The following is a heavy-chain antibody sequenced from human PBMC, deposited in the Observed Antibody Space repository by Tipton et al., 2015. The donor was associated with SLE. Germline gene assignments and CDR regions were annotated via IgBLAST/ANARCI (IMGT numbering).Heavy chain of an antibody. CDR3: ARDLTLDY. CDR2: INHSGST. Sequence: TLSLTCTVSGGSISSHYWSWIRQPPGKGLEWIGEINHSGSTNYNPSLKSRVTISVDTSKNQFSLKLSSVTAADTAVYYCARDLTLDYWGQGTLVTVSS. V-gene: IGHV4-59*11. CDR1: GGSISSHY. D-gene: IGHD4-23*01. J-gene: IGHJ4*02.